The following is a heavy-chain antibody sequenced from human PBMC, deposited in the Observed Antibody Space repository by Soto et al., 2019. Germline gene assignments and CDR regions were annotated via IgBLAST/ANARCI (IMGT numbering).Heavy chain of an antibody. J-gene: IGHJ4*02. Sequence: SETLSLTCAVYGGSFSGYYWSWIRQPPGKGLEWIGEINHSGSTNYNPSLKSRVTISVDTSKNQFSLKLSSVTAADTAVYYCARGRSVIDYWGQGTLVTVSS. CDR2: INHSGST. CDR3: ARGRSVIDY. V-gene: IGHV4-34*01. CDR1: GGSFSGYY.